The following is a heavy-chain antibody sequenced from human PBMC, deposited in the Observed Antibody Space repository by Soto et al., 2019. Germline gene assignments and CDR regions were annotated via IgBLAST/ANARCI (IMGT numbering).Heavy chain of an antibody. CDR2: INAGNGNT. Sequence: QVQLVQSGAEVKKPGASVKVSCKASGYTFTAYTIHWVRQAPGQRLEWMGWINAGNGNTKYSQKFQGRITTARDTSASTAYMDLSSLRSEDTAVYYCARELDYSFDSWGQGTRVTGSS. J-gene: IGHJ4*02. CDR1: GYTFTAYT. D-gene: IGHD4-4*01. V-gene: IGHV1-3*01. CDR3: ARELDYSFDS.